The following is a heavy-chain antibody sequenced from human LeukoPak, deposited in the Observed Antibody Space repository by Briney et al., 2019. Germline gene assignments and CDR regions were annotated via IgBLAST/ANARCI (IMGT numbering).Heavy chain of an antibody. J-gene: IGHJ4*02. CDR1: GGSISSSSYF. D-gene: IGHD2-15*01. Sequence: SETLFLTCTVSGGSISSSSYFWGWIRQPPGKGLEWIGSIYYSGSTSYNPSLKSRVTISVDTSKNQFSLKLSSVTASDTAVYYCARTYCRGGSCHFDYWGQGTLVTVSS. V-gene: IGHV4-39*01. CDR2: IYYSGST. CDR3: ARTYCRGGSCHFDY.